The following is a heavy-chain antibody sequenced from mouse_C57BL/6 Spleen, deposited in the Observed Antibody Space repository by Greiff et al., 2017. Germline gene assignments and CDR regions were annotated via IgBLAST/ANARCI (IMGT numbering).Heavy chain of an antibody. D-gene: IGHD2-5*01. CDR2: ISYDGSN. CDR3: ASLAYYSIAWFAY. CDR1: GYSITSGYY. J-gene: IGHJ3*01. V-gene: IGHV3-6*01. Sequence: EVQLQQSGPGLVKPSQSLSLTCSVTGYSITSGYYWNWIRQFPGNKLEWMGYISYDGSNNYNPSLKNRISITRDTSKNQFFLKLNSVTTEDTATYYCASLAYYSIAWFAYWGQGTLVTVSA.